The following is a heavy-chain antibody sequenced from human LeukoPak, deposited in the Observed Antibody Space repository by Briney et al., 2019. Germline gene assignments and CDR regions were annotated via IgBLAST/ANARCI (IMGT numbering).Heavy chain of an antibody. CDR2: IKLDGSEK. CDR1: GFIFSNYW. CDR3: ASSWGSAIDF. V-gene: IGHV3-7*01. Sequence: GGSLRLSCAGSGFIFSNYWMSWFRQAPGKGLEWVANIKLDGSEKFYVDSVKGRFTISRDNVKNSLYLQMNSLRAEDTAVYYCASSWGSAIDFWGQGTLVTVSS. J-gene: IGHJ4*02. D-gene: IGHD3-16*01.